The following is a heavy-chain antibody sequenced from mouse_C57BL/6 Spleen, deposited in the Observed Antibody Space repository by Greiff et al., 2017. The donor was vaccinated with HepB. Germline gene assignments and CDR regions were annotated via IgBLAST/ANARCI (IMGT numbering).Heavy chain of an antibody. D-gene: IGHD1-1*02. Sequence: VQLQQSGPELVKPGASVKISCKASGYAFSSSWMNWVKQRPGKGLEWIGRIYPGDGDTNYNGKFKGKATLTADKSSSTAYMQLSSLTSEDSAVYFCARKVYGDAMDYWGQGTSVTVSS. CDR3: ARKVYGDAMDY. J-gene: IGHJ4*01. CDR2: IYPGDGDT. CDR1: GYAFSSSW. V-gene: IGHV1-82*01.